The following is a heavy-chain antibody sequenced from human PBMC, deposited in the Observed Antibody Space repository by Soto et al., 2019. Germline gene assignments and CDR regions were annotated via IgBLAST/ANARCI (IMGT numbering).Heavy chain of an antibody. CDR3: ARGNWLFVVSYGVHNRFDP. J-gene: IGHJ5*02. Sequence: PSETLSLTCTVSGGSISSGGYYWSWIRQHPGKGLEWIGYIYYSGSTYYNPSLKSRVTISVDTSKNQFSLKLSSVTAADTAVYYSARGNWLFVVSYGVHNRFDPCAQRTPVPVSS. D-gene: IGHD3-3*01. CDR2: IYYSGST. V-gene: IGHV4-31*03. CDR1: GGSISSGGYY.